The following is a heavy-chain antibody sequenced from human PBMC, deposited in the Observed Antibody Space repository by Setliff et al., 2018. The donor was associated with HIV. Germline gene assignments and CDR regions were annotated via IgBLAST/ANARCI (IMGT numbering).Heavy chain of an antibody. J-gene: IGHJ3*02. CDR1: GYTFTDYY. Sequence: ASVKVSCKASGYTFTDYYMHWVQQAPGKGLEWMGRVDPEDGETIYAEKFQGRVTITADTSTDTAYMELSSLRSEDTAVYYCATSRGYSGSPSDAFGIWGQGTMVTVSS. CDR2: VDPEDGET. V-gene: IGHV1-69-2*01. D-gene: IGHD1-26*01. CDR3: ATSRGYSGSPSDAFGI.